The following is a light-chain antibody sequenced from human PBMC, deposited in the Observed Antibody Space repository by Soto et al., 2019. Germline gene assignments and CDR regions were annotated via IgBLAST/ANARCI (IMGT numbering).Light chain of an antibody. CDR2: GAS. Sequence: DIQMTQSPSTLSASVGDRITITYRASQSISTSLAWYQQKPGIAPKFLIYGASNLQSGIPSRFSGSGSGTEFSLTISSLQPDDFATYYCQQYNGDSRTFGHGTKVEVK. J-gene: IGKJ1*01. V-gene: IGKV1-5*03. CDR3: QQYNGDSRT. CDR1: QSISTS.